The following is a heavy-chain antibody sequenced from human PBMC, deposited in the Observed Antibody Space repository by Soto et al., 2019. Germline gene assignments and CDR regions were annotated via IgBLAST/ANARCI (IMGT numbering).Heavy chain of an antibody. D-gene: IGHD3-10*01. V-gene: IGHV3-48*02. CDR2: ISSSSSTI. CDR3: ARDKYYYGSGSYYWNRPKYNWFDP. Sequence: GGSLRLSCAASGFTFSSYSMNWVRQAPGKGLEWVSYISSSSSTIYYADSVKGRFTISRDNAKNSLYLQMNSLRDEDTAVYYCARDKYYYGSGSYYWNRPKYNWFDPWGQGTLVTVSS. J-gene: IGHJ5*02. CDR1: GFTFSSYS.